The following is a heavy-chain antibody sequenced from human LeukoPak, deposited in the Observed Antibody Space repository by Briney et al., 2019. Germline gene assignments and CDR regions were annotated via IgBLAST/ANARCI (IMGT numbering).Heavy chain of an antibody. CDR3: ARDKLVWGSYRYTRWFDL. CDR2: IYYSGST. J-gene: IGHJ5*02. Sequence: SETLSLTCTVSGGSISSYYWSWIRQPPGKGLEWIGYIYYSGSTNYNPSLKSRVTISVDTSKNQFSLKLSSVTAADTAVYYCARDKLVWGSYRYTRWFDLWGQGTLVTVSS. V-gene: IGHV4-59*01. CDR1: GGSISSYY. D-gene: IGHD3-16*02.